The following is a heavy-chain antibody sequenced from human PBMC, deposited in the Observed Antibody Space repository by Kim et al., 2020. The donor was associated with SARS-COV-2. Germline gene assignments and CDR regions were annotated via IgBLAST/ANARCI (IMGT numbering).Heavy chain of an antibody. Sequence: GGSLRLSCAASGFTFSNAWMSWVRQAPGKGLEWVGRIKSKTDGWTTDYAAPVKGRFTISRDDSKNTLYLQMNSLKTEDTAVYYCTTDIYSSSWYYDYWG. V-gene: IGHV3-15*01. CDR3: TTDIYSSSWYYDY. CDR1: GFTFSNAW. J-gene: IGHJ4*01. D-gene: IGHD6-13*01. CDR2: IKSKTDGWTT.